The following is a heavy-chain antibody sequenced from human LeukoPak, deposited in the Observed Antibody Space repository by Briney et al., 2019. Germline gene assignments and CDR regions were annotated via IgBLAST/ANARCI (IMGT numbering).Heavy chain of an antibody. J-gene: IGHJ4*02. CDR1: GFTFSSYE. V-gene: IGHV3-21*01. D-gene: IGHD3-10*01. Sequence: GGSLRLSCAASGFTFSSYEMNWVRQAPGKGLEWVSSISSSSSHIYYADSVKGRFTISRDNAKNSLYLQMNSLRAEDTAVYYCARGRGLPGPLDYWGQGTLVTVSS. CDR2: ISSSSSHI. CDR3: ARGRGLPGPLDY.